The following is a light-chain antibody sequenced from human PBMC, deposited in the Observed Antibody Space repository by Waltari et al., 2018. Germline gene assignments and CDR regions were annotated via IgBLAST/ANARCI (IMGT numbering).Light chain of an antibody. CDR3: QQRSNWPGT. J-gene: IGKJ1*01. CDR2: AAS. Sequence: DIVLTQSPATLSLSPGERATLSCRASQSVRNYLAWYQQRPGQAPRLLIYAASNRATGIPSRFSGSGSETDFPLTISSLEPEDFAVYYCQQRSNWPGTFGQGTKVEIK. V-gene: IGKV3-11*01. CDR1: QSVRNY.